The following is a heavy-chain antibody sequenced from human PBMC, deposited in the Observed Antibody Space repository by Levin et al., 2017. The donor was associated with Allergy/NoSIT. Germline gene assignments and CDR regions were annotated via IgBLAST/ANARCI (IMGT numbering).Heavy chain of an antibody. V-gene: IGHV2-70*01. CDR2: IDWDDDK. CDR3: ARAPGRLKRYCSSTSCYAGGEYYYGMDV. CDR1: GFSLSTSGMC. J-gene: IGHJ6*02. Sequence: QTLSLTCTFSGFSLSTSGMCVSWIRQPPGKALEWLALIDWDDDKYYSTSLKTRLTISKDTSKNQVVLTMTNMDPVDTATYYCARAPGRLKRYCSSTSCYAGGEYYYGMDVWGQGTTVTVSS. D-gene: IGHD2-2*01.